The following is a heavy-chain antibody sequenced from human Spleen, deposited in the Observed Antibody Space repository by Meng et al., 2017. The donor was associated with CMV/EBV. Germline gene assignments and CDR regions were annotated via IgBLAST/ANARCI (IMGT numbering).Heavy chain of an antibody. V-gene: IGHV4-4*07. D-gene: IGHD3-3*01. Sequence: GSLRLSCTVSGGSISSYYWSWIRQPAGKGLEWIGRIYTSGSTNYNPSLKSRVTMSVDTSKNQFSLKLSSVTAADTAIYYCATGASSSGRGDYWGQGTLVTVSS. CDR3: ATGASSSGRGDY. CDR1: GGSISSYY. J-gene: IGHJ4*02. CDR2: IYTSGST.